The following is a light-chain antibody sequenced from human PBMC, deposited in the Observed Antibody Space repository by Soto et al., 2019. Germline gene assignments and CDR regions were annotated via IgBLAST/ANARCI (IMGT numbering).Light chain of an antibody. CDR3: CSNAGSYTWV. V-gene: IGLV2-11*01. J-gene: IGLJ3*02. Sequence: QSALPQPRSVSGSPGQSVTISCTGTSSDVGAFNFVSWYQQHPGKAPKLMIYDVNKWPSGVPDRFSGSKSGNTASLTISGLQAEDEADYYCCSNAGSYTWVFGGGTKLTVL. CDR2: DVN. CDR1: SSDVGAFNF.